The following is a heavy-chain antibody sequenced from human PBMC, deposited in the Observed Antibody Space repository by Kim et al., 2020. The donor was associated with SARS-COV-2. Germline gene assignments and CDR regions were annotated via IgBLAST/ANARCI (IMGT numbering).Heavy chain of an antibody. Sequence: GGSLRLSCVESGITSSSYWLTWVRQAPGKGLEWVAVISYDGSNKYYADSVKGRFTISRDNSKNTLYLQMNSLRAEDTAVYYCARDPMITFGGVIAIGYYYYGMDVWGQGTTVTVSS. D-gene: IGHD3-16*02. CDR3: ARDPMITFGGVIAIGYYYYGMDV. CDR1: GITSSSYW. CDR2: ISYDGSNK. J-gene: IGHJ6*02. V-gene: IGHV3-30*19.